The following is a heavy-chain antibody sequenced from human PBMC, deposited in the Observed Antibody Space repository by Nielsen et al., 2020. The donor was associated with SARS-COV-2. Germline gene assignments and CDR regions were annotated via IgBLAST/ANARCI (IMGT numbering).Heavy chain of an antibody. CDR2: IYSDDSA. J-gene: IGHJ6*02. CDR1: GFSVSSNY. Sequence: GESLKISCAASGFSVSSNYMSWVRQAAGKGLEWVSVIYSDDSASYADSVKGRFTVSRDNFKNMLFLQMNSLRAEDTGVYYCVRDNWGRMDVWGQGTTVTASS. CDR3: VRDNWGRMDV. V-gene: IGHV3-66*01. D-gene: IGHD7-27*01.